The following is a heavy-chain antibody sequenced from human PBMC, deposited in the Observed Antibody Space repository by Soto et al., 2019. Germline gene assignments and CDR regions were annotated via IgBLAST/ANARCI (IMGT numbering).Heavy chain of an antibody. CDR3: ARAGVKWLRGDAFDI. V-gene: IGHV3-11*01. CDR1: GFTFSDHY. D-gene: IGHD5-12*01. Sequence: QVQLVESGGGLVKPGGSLRLSCAASGFTFSDHYMSWIRQAPGKGLEWVSYISSSGRTIYYADSVKGRFTISRDNAKNSRCLQMNSLRAEDTAVYYCARAGVKWLRGDAFDIWGQGTMVTVSS. CDR2: ISSSGRTI. J-gene: IGHJ3*02.